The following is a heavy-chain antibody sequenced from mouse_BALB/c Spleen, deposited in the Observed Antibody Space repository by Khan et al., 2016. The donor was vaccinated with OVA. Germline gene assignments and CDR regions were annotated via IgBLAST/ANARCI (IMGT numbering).Heavy chain of an antibody. CDR2: ISYSGST. CDR3: ARTGRIKN. V-gene: IGHV3-1*02. CDR1: AYSSTVGYG. Sequence: PRLVKPSQSLSPTCTVTAYSSTVGYGWNWIWQFPGNKLEWMGYISYSGSTNYNPSLKSRISITRDTSKNKFFLQLNSMTIEDTATYYCARTGRIKNWGQGTTLTVSS. J-gene: IGHJ2*01. D-gene: IGHD1-1*01.